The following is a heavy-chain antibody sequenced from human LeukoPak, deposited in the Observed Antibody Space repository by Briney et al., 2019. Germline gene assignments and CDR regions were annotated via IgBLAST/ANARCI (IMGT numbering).Heavy chain of an antibody. J-gene: IGHJ6*02. D-gene: IGHD2-15*01. CDR2: MNPNSGNT. CDR3: ARDKDSRLFGMDV. V-gene: IGHV1-8*01. CDR1: GYTFTSYD. Sequence: ASVKVSCKASGYTFTSYDINWVRPATGQGLEWMGWMNPNSGNTAFAQKLQGRVTLTRSTSTNTAYMELSGLRIEDTAVYYCARDKDSRLFGMDVWGQGTTVTVSS.